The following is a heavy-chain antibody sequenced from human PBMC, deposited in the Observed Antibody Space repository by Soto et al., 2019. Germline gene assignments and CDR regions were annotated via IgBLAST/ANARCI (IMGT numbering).Heavy chain of an antibody. CDR3: AAPNWNEYYYYGMDV. D-gene: IGHD1-20*01. V-gene: IGHV1-58*01. J-gene: IGHJ6*02. CDR1: GFTFTSSA. Sequence: RASVKVSCKASGFTFTSSAVQWVRQARGQRLEWIGWIVVGSGNTNYAQKFQERVTITRDMSTSTAYMELSSLRSEDTAVYYCAAPNWNEYYYYGMDVWGQGTTVTVSS. CDR2: IVVGSGNT.